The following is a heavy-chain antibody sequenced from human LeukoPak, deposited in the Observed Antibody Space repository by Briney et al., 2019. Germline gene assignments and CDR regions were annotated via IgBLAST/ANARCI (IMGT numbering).Heavy chain of an antibody. CDR3: ARHSATRGSGYNGVGY. J-gene: IGHJ4*02. Sequence: GESLKISCKGSGYSFTSYWIGWVRQMPGKGLEWMRIIYPGDSDTRYSPSFQGQVTISVDKSISTAYLQWSSLKASDTAMYYCARHSATRGSGYNGVGYWGQGTLVTVSS. D-gene: IGHD5-24*01. V-gene: IGHV5-51*01. CDR1: GYSFTSYW. CDR2: IYPGDSDT.